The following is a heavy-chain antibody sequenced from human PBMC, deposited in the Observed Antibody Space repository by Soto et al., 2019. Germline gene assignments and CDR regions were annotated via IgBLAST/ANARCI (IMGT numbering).Heavy chain of an antibody. D-gene: IGHD3-3*01. CDR1: GFTFSSYS. Sequence: EVQLVESGGGLVQPGGSLRLSCAASGFTFSSYSMNWVRQAPGKGLEWVSDISSSSSTIYYADSVKGRFTISRDNAKNSLDLPMNSLRDEDTAVYSCARDRRLRFLGRNDAFDIWGQGTMVTVSS. CDR2: ISSSSSTI. V-gene: IGHV3-48*02. CDR3: ARDRRLRFLGRNDAFDI. J-gene: IGHJ3*02.